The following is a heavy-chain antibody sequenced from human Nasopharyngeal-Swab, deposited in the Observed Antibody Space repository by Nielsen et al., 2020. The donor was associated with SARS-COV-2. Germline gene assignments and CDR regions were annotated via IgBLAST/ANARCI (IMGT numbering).Heavy chain of an antibody. CDR2: ISWDGGST. CDR1: GFTFDDYT. V-gene: IGHV3-43*01. Sequence: GGSLRLSCAASGFTFDDYTMHWVRQAPGKGLEWVCLISWDGGSTYYADSVKGRFTISRDNSKNSLYLQMTSLGTENTALYYCAKDVGDSLYYFDYWGQGTLVTVSS. D-gene: IGHD4-17*01. CDR3: AKDVGDSLYYFDY. J-gene: IGHJ4*02.